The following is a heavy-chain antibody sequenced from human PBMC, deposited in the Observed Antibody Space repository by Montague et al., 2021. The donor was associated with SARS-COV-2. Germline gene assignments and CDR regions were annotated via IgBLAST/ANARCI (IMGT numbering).Heavy chain of an antibody. Sequence: SETLSLTCTVSSGSISSYYWSWIRQPPGKGLEWIGFISHTESTNXNPSLESRVPISIDTSKTQFSLRVRSVTAADTAVYYCARSVQVAYGLDVWGQGTTVTVSS. CDR1: SGSISSYY. V-gene: IGHV4-59*08. CDR2: ISHTEST. CDR3: ARSVQVAYGLDV. J-gene: IGHJ6*02.